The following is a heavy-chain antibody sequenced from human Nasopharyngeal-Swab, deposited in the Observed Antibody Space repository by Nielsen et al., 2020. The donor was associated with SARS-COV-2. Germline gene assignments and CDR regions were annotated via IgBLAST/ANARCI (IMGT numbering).Heavy chain of an antibody. Sequence: GESLKISCAASGFTFSDYYMSWIRQAPGKGLEWISYISATSSYTNYADSVKGRLIISRDNARNSVYLHMSSLRAEDTAIYYCAREESASCCYSPVDYWGQGALVTVSS. CDR1: GFTFSDYY. D-gene: IGHD2-2*01. J-gene: IGHJ4*01. CDR3: AREESASCCYSPVDY. CDR2: ISATSSYT. V-gene: IGHV3-11*05.